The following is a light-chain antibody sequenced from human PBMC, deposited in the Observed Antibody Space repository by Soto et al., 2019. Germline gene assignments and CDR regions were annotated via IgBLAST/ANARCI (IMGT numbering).Light chain of an antibody. J-gene: IGKJ5*01. CDR3: QQSNDCPTIT. V-gene: IGKV3-15*01. CDR1: EGVRGD. Sequence: EIVMTQSPATLSVPPGDRATLSCRASEGVRGDVAWYQQRPGQAPRLLIYGGSIRAADVTARFSGSGFGTAFTITISSLQPADSAVYSCQQSNDCPTITLGKRTRLETK. CDR2: GGS.